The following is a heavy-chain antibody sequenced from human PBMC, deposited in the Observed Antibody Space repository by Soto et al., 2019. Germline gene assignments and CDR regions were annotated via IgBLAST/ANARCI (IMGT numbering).Heavy chain of an antibody. CDR3: ARVMLGGHSDY. D-gene: IGHD2-15*01. CDR2: MNPNSGNT. CDR1: GGTLSTYT. J-gene: IGHJ4*02. V-gene: IGHV1-8*02. Sequence: GSVKVSCKASGGTLSTYTINWVRQAPGQGLEWMGWMNPNSGNTGYAQKFQGRVTMTRNTSIRTAYIDLSSLSSDDTAVYYCARVMLGGHSDYWGQGTLVTVSS.